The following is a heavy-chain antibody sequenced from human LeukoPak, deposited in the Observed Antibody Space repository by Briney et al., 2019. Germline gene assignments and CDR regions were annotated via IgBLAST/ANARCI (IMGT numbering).Heavy chain of an antibody. CDR1: GFTFSYYS. Sequence: GGSLRLSCAASGFTFSYYSMDWVRQSPGKGLEWVSSISRSSTYTYYADSLKGRIAISRDNSKNSLYLQMNSLRVEDTAVYYCARGGGDSGYDYDDFWGQGTLVTVSS. D-gene: IGHD5-12*01. CDR3: ARGGGDSGYDYDDF. V-gene: IGHV3-21*01. CDR2: ISRSSTYT. J-gene: IGHJ4*02.